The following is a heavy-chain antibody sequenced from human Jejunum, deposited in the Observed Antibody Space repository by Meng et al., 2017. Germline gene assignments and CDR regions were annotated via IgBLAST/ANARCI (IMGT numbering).Heavy chain of an antibody. CDR3: AHSSSSSSFGFDY. J-gene: IGHJ4*02. Sequence: QGQVRESGPGLVRPSETLSLTCTVSGGPVSSAAYYWNWIRQPPGKGLEWIGYIYYSGGTTYSPSLNSRVTISIDTAKNQVSLKVSSVTAADTAVYYCAHSSSSSSFGFDYWGQGTLVTVSS. CDR1: GGPVSSAAYY. D-gene: IGHD6-6*01. V-gene: IGHV4-61*08. CDR2: IYYSGGT.